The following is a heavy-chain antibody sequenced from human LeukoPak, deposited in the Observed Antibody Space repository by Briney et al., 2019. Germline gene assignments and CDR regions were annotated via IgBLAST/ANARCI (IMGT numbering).Heavy chain of an antibody. CDR1: GFTFSSYG. Sequence: GGSLRLSCAASGFTFSSYGMHWVRQAPGKGLEWVAVISYDGSNKYYADSVKGRFTISRDNSKNTLYLQMNSLRAEDTAVYYCAKDGNYYGSGSYYIPTPYYYYYYMDVWGKGTTVTVSS. J-gene: IGHJ6*03. CDR2: ISYDGSNK. V-gene: IGHV3-30*18. CDR3: AKDGNYYGSGSYYIPTPYYYYYYMDV. D-gene: IGHD3-10*01.